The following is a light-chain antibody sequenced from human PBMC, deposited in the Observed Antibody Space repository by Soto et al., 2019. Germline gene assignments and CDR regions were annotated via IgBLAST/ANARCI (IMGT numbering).Light chain of an antibody. CDR2: GAS. Sequence: ETVMSQSPATLSVSPGERATLSCRASQSVSSNLAWYQQRPGQAPRLVIYGASTRATGIPARFSGSGSGTEFTLTISSLHSEYFAVYDCQYYNNWPWEMYTFGQGTKLEIK. CDR3: QYYNNWPWEMYT. CDR1: QSVSSN. J-gene: IGKJ2*01. V-gene: IGKV3-15*01.